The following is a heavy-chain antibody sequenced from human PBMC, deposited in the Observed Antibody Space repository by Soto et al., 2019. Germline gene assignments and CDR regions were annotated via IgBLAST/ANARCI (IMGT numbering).Heavy chain of an antibody. V-gene: IGHV4-34*01. CDR2: INHSGST. D-gene: IGHD2-2*01. CDR3: ARFVAAANYYYYGMDV. Sequence: SETLSLTCAVYGGSFSGYYWSWIRQPPGKGLEWIGEINHSGSTNYNPSLKSRVTISVDTSKNQFSLKLSSVTAADTAVYYCARFVAAANYYYYGMDVWGQGTTVT. J-gene: IGHJ6*02. CDR1: GGSFSGYY.